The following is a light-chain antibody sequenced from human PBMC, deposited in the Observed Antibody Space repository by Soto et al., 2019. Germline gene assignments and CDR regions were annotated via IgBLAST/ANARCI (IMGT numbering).Light chain of an antibody. J-gene: IGKJ5*01. CDR3: QQSYSTPIT. CDR1: QSINSY. Sequence: DIQMTQSPSSLSASVGDRVTITCRASQSINSYLNWYQQKPGKAPKLLIYGASSLQSGVPSRFSGSGSGTDFTLTISSLQPEDFATYSCQQSYSTPITFGQGSRLVIK. V-gene: IGKV1-39*01. CDR2: GAS.